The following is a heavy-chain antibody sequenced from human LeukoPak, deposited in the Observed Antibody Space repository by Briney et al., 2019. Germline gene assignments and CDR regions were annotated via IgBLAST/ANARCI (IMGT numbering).Heavy chain of an antibody. Sequence: SETLSLTCTVSGGSISSYYWSWIRQPPGRGLEWIGYIYYTGSSNYDPSLKSRVSISVDTAKNQFSLRLSSVTAADTAVYYCARAKKAGITMIVAVSLDYWGQGTLVIVSS. CDR1: GGSISSYY. J-gene: IGHJ4*02. CDR2: IYYTGSS. V-gene: IGHV4-59*08. CDR3: ARAKKAGITMIVAVSLDY. D-gene: IGHD3-22*01.